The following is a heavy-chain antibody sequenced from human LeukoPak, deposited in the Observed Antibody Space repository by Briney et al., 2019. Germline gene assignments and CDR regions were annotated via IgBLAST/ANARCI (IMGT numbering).Heavy chain of an antibody. V-gene: IGHV3-74*01. CDR1: GFTFSSYW. CDR3: ARGRYYYDSSGYRQYYFDY. CDR2: INSDGSST. J-gene: IGHJ4*02. D-gene: IGHD3-22*01. Sequence: GGSLRLPCAASGFTFSSYWMHWVRQAPGKGLVWVSRINSDGSSTSYADSVKGRFTISRDNAKNTLYLQMNSLRAEDTAVYYCARGRYYYDSSGYRQYYFDYWGQGTLVTVSS.